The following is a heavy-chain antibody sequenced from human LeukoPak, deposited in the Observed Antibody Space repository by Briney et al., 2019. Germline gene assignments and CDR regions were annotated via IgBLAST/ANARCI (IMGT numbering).Heavy chain of an antibody. Sequence: GRSLRLSCAASGFTFDDYAMHWVRQAPGKGLEWVSGISWNSGSIGYADSVKGRFTISRDNAKNSLYLQMNSLRAEDTAVYYCARSTHYYDSSGYLAYWGQGTLVTVSS. V-gene: IGHV3-9*01. J-gene: IGHJ4*02. CDR3: ARSTHYYDSSGYLAY. CDR2: ISWNSGSI. D-gene: IGHD3-22*01. CDR1: GFTFDDYA.